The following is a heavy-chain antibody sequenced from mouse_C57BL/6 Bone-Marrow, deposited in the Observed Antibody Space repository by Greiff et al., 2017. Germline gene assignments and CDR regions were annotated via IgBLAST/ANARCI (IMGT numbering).Heavy chain of an antibody. V-gene: IGHV1-55*01. CDR2: IYPGSGST. CDR1: GYNFTSYW. CDR3: ARGIPGYFDY. Sequence: QVQLQQPGAELVKPGASVKMSCKASGYNFTSYWITWVKQRPGQGLEWIGDIYPGSGSTNYNEKFKSKATLTVDTSSSTAYMQLISLTSEDSAVYYCARGIPGYFDYWGQGTTLTVSS. J-gene: IGHJ2*01.